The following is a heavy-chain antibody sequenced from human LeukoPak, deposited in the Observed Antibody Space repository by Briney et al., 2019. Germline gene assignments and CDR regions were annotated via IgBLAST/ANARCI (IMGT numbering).Heavy chain of an antibody. CDR3: ARAVYGYFDF. D-gene: IGHD3-10*01. CDR2: INEDGSKQ. Sequence: GGSLRLSCAASGFTFSSHWMGWVRQAPGKGLEWVANINEDGSKQYYIDSVKGRFIISRDNAKNSLYLQMSSLRAEDTAVYFCARAVYGYFDFWGQGTLLTVSS. J-gene: IGHJ4*02. CDR1: GFTFSSHW. V-gene: IGHV3-7*04.